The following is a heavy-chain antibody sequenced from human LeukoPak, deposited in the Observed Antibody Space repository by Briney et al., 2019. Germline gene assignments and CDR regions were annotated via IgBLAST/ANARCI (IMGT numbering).Heavy chain of an antibody. J-gene: IGHJ4*02. Sequence: ASVKVSCKASGYTFTGYYMHWVRQAPGQGLERMGWINPNSGDTVYAQKFQGRVIMTRDTSVSTAYMELSGLTSDDTAVYYCGRFGGSGDSGTLDYWGQGTLVTVSS. CDR3: GRFGGSGDSGTLDY. D-gene: IGHD4-17*01. V-gene: IGHV1-2*02. CDR1: GYTFTGYY. CDR2: INPNSGDT.